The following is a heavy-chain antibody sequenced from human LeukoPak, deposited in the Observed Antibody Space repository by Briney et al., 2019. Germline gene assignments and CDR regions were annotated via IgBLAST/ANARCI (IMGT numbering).Heavy chain of an antibody. J-gene: IGHJ6*03. V-gene: IGHV3-48*03. CDR1: GFTFSSYE. CDR3: AREASSSWRDYYYYMDV. CDR2: ISSSGTTI. D-gene: IGHD6-13*01. Sequence: PGGSLRLSCAASGFTFSSYEMNWVGQAPGKGLEWVSYISSSGTTIYYADSVKGRFTISRDNAKNSLYLQMNSLRAEDTAVYYCAREASSSWRDYYYYMDVWGKGTTVTISS.